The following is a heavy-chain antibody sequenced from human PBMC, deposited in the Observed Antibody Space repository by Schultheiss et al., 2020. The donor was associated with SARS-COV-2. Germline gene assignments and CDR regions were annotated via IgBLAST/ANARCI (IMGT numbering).Heavy chain of an antibody. D-gene: IGHD2-2*01. J-gene: IGHJ4*02. CDR3: ARVEGGICSSTSCYPDFDY. CDR2: INPNSGGT. V-gene: IGHV1-2*06. Sequence: ASVKVSCKASGYTFTGYYMHWVRQAPGQGLEWMGRINPNSGGTNYAQKFQGRVTMTRDTSISTAYMELSRLRSDDTAVYYCARVEGGICSSTSCYPDFDYWGQGTLVTVSS. CDR1: GYTFTGYY.